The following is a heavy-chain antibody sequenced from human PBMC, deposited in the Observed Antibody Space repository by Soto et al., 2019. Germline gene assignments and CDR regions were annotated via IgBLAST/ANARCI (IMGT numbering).Heavy chain of an antibody. CDR1: GYTFTNYY. Sequence: QVQLLQSGAEGKKPGASVKVSCKASGYTFTNYYIHWVRQAPGQGLEWMGIINPSGGTTKYAQRFQGRVTMTRDTSTSTIYMELSSLRSEDTAVYYCARDSGNYFFDYWGQGTLVTVSS. CDR3: ARDSGNYFFDY. D-gene: IGHD1-26*01. V-gene: IGHV1-46*01. J-gene: IGHJ4*02. CDR2: INPSGGTT.